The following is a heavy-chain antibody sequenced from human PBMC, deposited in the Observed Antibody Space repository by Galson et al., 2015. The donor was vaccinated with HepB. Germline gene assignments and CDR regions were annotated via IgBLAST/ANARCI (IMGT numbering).Heavy chain of an antibody. V-gene: IGHV1-46*03. J-gene: IGHJ4*02. Sequence: SVKVSCKASGYTFTSYYMHWVRQAPGQGLEWMGIINPSGGSTSYAQKFQGRVTMTRDTSTSTVCMELSSLRSEDTAVYYCARGGVRYKSGTTFRYDYLRDYWGQGTLVTVSS. CDR3: ARGGVRYKSGTTFRYDYLRDY. CDR1: GYTFTSYY. D-gene: IGHD1-7*01. CDR2: INPSGGST.